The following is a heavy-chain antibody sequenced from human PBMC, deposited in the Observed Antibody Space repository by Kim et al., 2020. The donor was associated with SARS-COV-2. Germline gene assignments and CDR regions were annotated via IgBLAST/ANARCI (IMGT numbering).Heavy chain of an antibody. D-gene: IGHD5-12*01. J-gene: IGHJ5*02. V-gene: IGHV3-74*01. CDR2: SNEDGSIT. CDR3: ARDLSGSDDL. CDR1: GFTFSKYR. Sequence: GGSLRLSCAASGFTFSKYRMHWVRQVPGEGLVWVSRSNEDGSITNYADSVRGRCTISRDNARGTLYLQMNSLGAEDTALYYCARDLSGSDDLWGQGTLVT.